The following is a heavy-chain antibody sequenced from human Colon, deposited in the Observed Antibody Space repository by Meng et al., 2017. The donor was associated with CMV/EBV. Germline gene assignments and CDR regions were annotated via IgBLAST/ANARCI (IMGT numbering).Heavy chain of an antibody. V-gene: IGHV3-30*02. D-gene: IGHD3-10*01. CDR1: GFRFSDYG. J-gene: IGHJ4*02. Sequence: GESLKISCAASGFRFSDYGMHWVRQAPGKGLEWVAFIRFDGQNKDYADSVKGRFTVSRDNSKNTLYLQMNSLRTEDTAVYYCAKEFGSGSSFDHWGQGTLVTVSS. CDR3: AKEFGSGSSFDH. CDR2: IRFDGQNK.